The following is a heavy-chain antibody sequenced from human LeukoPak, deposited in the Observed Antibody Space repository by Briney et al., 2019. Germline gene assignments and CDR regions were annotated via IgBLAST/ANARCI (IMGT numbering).Heavy chain of an antibody. J-gene: IGHJ4*02. CDR1: GGSFSGYY. CDR2: INHFGST. V-gene: IGHV4-34*01. CDR3: ARIRSRKWGFDY. D-gene: IGHD1-26*01. Sequence: PSETLSLTCAVYGGSFSGYYWSWIRQPPGKGLEWIGEINHFGSTNYNPSLKSRVTISIDTSKNQFSLKLSSVTAADTAVYSCARIRSRKWGFDYWGQGTLVTVSS.